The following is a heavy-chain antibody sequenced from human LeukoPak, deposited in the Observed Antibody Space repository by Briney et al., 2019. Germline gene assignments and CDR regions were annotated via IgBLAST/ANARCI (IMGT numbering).Heavy chain of an antibody. J-gene: IGHJ6*02. V-gene: IGHV4-34*01. CDR2: INHSRST. D-gene: IGHD2-2*01. CDR1: GGSFSGYY. Sequence: SETLSLTCAVYGGSFSGYYWSWIRQPPGKGLEWIGEINHSRSTNYNPSLKSRVTISVDTSKNQFSLKLSSVTAADTAVYYCARDRPIFVVVPAAMGYYYYGMDVWGQGTTVTVSS. CDR3: ARDRPIFVVVPAAMGYYYYGMDV.